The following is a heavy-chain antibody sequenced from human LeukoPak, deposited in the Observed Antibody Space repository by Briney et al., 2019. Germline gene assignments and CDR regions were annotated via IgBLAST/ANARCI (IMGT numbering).Heavy chain of an antibody. J-gene: IGHJ4*02. CDR1: GYTFTGYY. CDR2: INPNSGST. V-gene: IGHV1-2*02. Sequence: ASVKVSCKASGYTFTGYYMHWVRQAPGQGLEWMGWINPNSGSTNYAQKFQGRVTMTRDTSISTAFMDLSRLRSDDTAVYYCARRGNYGDYFDYWGQGTLVTVAS. D-gene: IGHD4-17*01. CDR3: ARRGNYGDYFDY.